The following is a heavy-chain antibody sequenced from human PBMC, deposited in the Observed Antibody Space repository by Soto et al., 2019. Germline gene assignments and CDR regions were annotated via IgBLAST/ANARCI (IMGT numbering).Heavy chain of an antibody. CDR1: GFTFSSFA. V-gene: IGHV3-23*01. Sequence: GGSLRLSCAASGFTFSSFAMRWVRQAPGKGLEWVSSSSGSGDSAYYADSVKGRFTISRDNSKNTLYLQMNSLRAEDTAVYYCARRGSGNYYDYWGQGTLVTVSS. D-gene: IGHD1-26*01. CDR3: ARRGSGNYYDY. J-gene: IGHJ4*02. CDR2: SSGSGDSA.